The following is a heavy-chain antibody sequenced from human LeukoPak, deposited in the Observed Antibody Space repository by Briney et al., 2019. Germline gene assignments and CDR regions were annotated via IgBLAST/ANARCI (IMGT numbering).Heavy chain of an antibody. CDR2: MSYDGSNK. CDR1: GFTFSNYN. D-gene: IGHD6-13*01. V-gene: IGHV3-30*18. CDR3: AKDRSSSWALDY. J-gene: IGHJ4*02. Sequence: PGRSLRLSCAASGFTFSNYNMHWVHQAPGKGLEWVAVMSYDGSNKYYVDSVKGRFTISRDNSKNTLYLQMNSLRAEDTAVYYCAKDRSSSWALDYWGQGTLVTVSS.